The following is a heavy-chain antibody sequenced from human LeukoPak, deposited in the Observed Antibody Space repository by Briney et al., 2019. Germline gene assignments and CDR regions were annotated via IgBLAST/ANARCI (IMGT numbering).Heavy chain of an antibody. CDR3: ARVLAYCGGDCYSDAFDI. CDR1: GFTFSSYG. CDR2: IWYDGSNK. V-gene: IGHV3-33*01. Sequence: PGRSLRLSCAASGFTFSSYGMHWVRQAPGKGLEWVAVIWYDGSNKYYADSVKGRFTISRDNAKNSLYLQMNSLRAEDTAVYYCARVLAYCGGDCYSDAFDIWGQGTMVTVSS. D-gene: IGHD2-21*02. J-gene: IGHJ3*02.